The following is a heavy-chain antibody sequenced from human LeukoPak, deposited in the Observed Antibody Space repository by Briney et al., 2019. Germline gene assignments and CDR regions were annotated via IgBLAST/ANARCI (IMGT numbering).Heavy chain of an antibody. CDR2: IASDGSST. CDR1: GFTFSSYW. Sequence: SGGSLRVSCAASGFTFSSYWMNWVRQAPGEGLVWVSRIASDGSSTTYADSVKGRFSISRDNAKNTLYLQMNSLRVEDTAVYYCARGRPHGNDYWGQGTLVTVSS. D-gene: IGHD4-23*01. V-gene: IGHV3-74*01. J-gene: IGHJ4*02. CDR3: ARGRPHGNDY.